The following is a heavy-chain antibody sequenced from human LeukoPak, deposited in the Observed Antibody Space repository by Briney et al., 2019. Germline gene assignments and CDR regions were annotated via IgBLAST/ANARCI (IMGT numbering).Heavy chain of an antibody. Sequence: GASVKVSCKASGYTFTSYGISWVRQAPGQGLEWMGWISAYNGNTNYAQKLQGRVTMTTDTSTSTAYMELRSLRSDDTAVYYCARDIFEGSRDEPNWYFDLWGRGTLVTVSS. V-gene: IGHV1-18*01. CDR1: GYTFTSYG. CDR2: ISAYNGNT. D-gene: IGHD3-10*01. CDR3: ARDIFEGSRDEPNWYFDL. J-gene: IGHJ2*01.